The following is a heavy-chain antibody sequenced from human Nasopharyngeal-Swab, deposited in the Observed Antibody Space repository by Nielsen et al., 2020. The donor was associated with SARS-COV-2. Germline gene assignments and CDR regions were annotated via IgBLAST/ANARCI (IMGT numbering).Heavy chain of an antibody. V-gene: IGHV3-33*06. J-gene: IGHJ4*02. Sequence: GESLKISCAASGFTFISYGMHWVRQAPGKGLEWVAVIWYDGSNKYYADSVKGRFTISRDNSKNTLYLQMNSLRAEDTAVYYCAKERSYGFGTDYWGQGTLVTVSS. CDR2: IWYDGSNK. CDR3: AKERSYGFGTDY. CDR1: GFTFISYG. D-gene: IGHD5-18*01.